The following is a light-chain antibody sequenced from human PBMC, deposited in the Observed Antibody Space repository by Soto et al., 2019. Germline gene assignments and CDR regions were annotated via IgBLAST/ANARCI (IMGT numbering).Light chain of an antibody. Sequence: QSALTQPASVSGSPGQSITISCTGTSSDIGAYNYVSWYQQHPGKAPRLIIFEVSDRPSGVSNRFSGSKSGNTASLTISGLQAEDEADYYCISFTRSSTLVFGDGTKVTV. CDR1: SSDIGAYNY. CDR3: ISFTRSSTLV. V-gene: IGLV2-14*01. CDR2: EVS. J-gene: IGLJ1*01.